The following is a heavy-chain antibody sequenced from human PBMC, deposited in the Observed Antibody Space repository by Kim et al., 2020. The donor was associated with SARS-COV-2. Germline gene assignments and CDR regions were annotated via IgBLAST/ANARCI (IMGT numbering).Heavy chain of an antibody. CDR3: ARTQTSFTTGWYVDF. Sequence: ADSVKGRFIISRDISKNTLDLQMSSLRVGDTAIYYCARTQTSFTTGWYVDFWGQGTRVTVSS. D-gene: IGHD6-19*01. V-gene: IGHV3-53*05. J-gene: IGHJ4*02.